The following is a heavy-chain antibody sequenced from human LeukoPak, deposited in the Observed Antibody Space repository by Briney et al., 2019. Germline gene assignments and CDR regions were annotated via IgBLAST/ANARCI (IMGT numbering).Heavy chain of an antibody. CDR1: GGSISSGDYY. Sequence: SETLSLTCTVSGGSISSGDYYWNWIRQTAGKGLEWIGRIYTSGITNYNPSLKSRVTISVDTSKSQFSLKLSSVTAADTAVYYCARDGRFCINGVCSYYYMDVWGKGTTVTVSS. CDR3: ARDGRFCINGVCSYYYMDV. V-gene: IGHV4-61*02. J-gene: IGHJ6*03. CDR2: IYTSGIT. D-gene: IGHD2-8*01.